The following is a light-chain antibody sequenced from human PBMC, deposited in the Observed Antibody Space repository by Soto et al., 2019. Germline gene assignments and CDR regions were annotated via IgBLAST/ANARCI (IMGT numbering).Light chain of an antibody. CDR1: QSVSIY. CDR3: QQSYSTPP. CDR2: ASY. Sequence: DIQMTQSPSSLSASVGDRVTITCRTSQSVSIYVNWYQQKPGKAPILLIYASYSLQSGVPSRFSGSGSGTDFNLTISSLEPEDFATYYCQQSYSTPPFGQGTKVEIK. V-gene: IGKV1-39*01. J-gene: IGKJ2*01.